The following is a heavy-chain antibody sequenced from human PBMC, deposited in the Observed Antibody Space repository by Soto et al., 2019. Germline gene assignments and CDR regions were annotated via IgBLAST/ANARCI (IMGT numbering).Heavy chain of an antibody. CDR2: IYNSGST. J-gene: IGHJ4*03. CDR1: GDSISSSNYY. Sequence: SETLSLTCTVSGDSISSSNYYWGWIRQPPGKGLEWIGTIYNSGSTYYNPSLKSRVTLSVDTSKNQFTLKLNSVTAADTALYYCARHWCTGGPCYFDDWGQGTLVTVS. D-gene: IGHD2-8*02. CDR3: ARHWCTGGPCYFDD. V-gene: IGHV4-39*01.